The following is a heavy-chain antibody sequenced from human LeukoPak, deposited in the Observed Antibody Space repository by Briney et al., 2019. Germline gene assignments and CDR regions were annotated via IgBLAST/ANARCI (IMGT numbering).Heavy chain of an antibody. CDR3: AKDQTGYSGYDSGEFDY. Sequence: GGSLRLSCAASGFTVSSNYISWVRQAPGKGLEWVSAIYSGGHIYYADSVKGRFTISRDNSKNTLYLQMNSLRAEDTAVYYCAKDQTGYSGYDSGEFDYWGQGTLVTVSS. CDR2: IYSGGHI. J-gene: IGHJ4*01. D-gene: IGHD5-12*01. V-gene: IGHV3-53*01. CDR1: GFTVSSNY.